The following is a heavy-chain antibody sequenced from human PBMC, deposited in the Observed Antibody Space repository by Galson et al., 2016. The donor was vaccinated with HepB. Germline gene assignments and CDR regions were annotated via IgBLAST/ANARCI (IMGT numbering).Heavy chain of an antibody. CDR1: SFSYNRFF. J-gene: IGHJ6*02. D-gene: IGHD2-8*01. Sequence: SVKVSCKASSFSYNRFFVNWVRQAPGQGPEWMGWISAFGGDTHYAQKFQGRVTLTADTSTSTAYMELRSLTSDDTAVYYCAKLTGTDGYYFYGMNVWGQGTTVTVSS. CDR3: AKLTGTDGYYFYGMNV. V-gene: IGHV1-18*01. CDR2: ISAFGGDT.